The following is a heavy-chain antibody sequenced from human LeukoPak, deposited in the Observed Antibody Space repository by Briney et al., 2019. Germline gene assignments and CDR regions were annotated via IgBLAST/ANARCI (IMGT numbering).Heavy chain of an antibody. J-gene: IGHJ4*02. V-gene: IGHV3-74*01. CDR2: VNSDGSST. CDR1: GFTFSSYW. Sequence: GGSLRLSCAASGFTFSSYWMHWVRQAPVKGLVWVSRVNSDGSSTSYADSVKGPFTISRDNAKNTLYLQMNSLRAEDTAVYYCARERVPHFDYWGQGTLVTVSS. CDR3: ARERVPHFDY.